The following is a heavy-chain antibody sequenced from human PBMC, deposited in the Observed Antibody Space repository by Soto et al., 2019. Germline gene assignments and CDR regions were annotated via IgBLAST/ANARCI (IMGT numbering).Heavy chain of an antibody. D-gene: IGHD2-21*02. CDR1: GLSLRTTGVG. J-gene: IGHJ6*02. CDR3: VQSRCGGDCLEIYSSHAYNGLDV. CDR2: LYWDDDQ. Sequence: QVTLKESGPTLVKPTQTLTLTCTVSGLSLRTTGVGVGWVRQPPGKALEWLALLYWDDDQRYSPSLRSILTIAKDISEKQVVLTMTNMDTVDTATYYCVQSRCGGDCLEIYSSHAYNGLDVWGQGTTVTVSS. V-gene: IGHV2-5*02.